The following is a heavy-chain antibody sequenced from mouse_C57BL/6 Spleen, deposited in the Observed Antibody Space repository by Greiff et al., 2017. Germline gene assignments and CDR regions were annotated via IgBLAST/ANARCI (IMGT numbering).Heavy chain of an antibody. Sequence: EVQLQQSGGGLVQPKGSLKLSCAASGFSFTTYAMNWVRQAPGKGLEWVARIRSNSNNYATYYADSGKDRFTITRDHTESMLYLQMHNLKTAVTAMYYSVRHKRNSYAMDYWGQGTSVTVSS. CDR1: GFSFTTYA. CDR3: VRHKRNSYAMDY. V-gene: IGHV10-1*01. CDR2: IRSNSNNYAT. J-gene: IGHJ4*01.